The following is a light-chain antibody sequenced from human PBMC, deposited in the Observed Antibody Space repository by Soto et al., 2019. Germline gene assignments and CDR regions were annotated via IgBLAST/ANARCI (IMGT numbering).Light chain of an antibody. CDR1: SSDVGGYNY. CDR3: SSYTSISTVV. J-gene: IGLJ2*01. V-gene: IGLV2-14*01. CDR2: DVS. Sequence: QSALTQPASVSGSPGQSITISCTGTSSDVGGYNYVSWYQQHPGKAPKLMIYDVSNRPSGVSNRFSGSKSANTASLTISGLQAEDEADYYCSSYTSISTVVFGGGTKLTVL.